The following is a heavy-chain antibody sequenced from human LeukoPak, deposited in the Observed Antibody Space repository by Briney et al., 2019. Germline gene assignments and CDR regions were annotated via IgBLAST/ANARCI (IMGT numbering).Heavy chain of an antibody. D-gene: IGHD4-11*01. V-gene: IGHV1-69*05. CDR2: IIPIFGTA. CDR1: GGTFSSYA. Sequence: SVKVSCKASGGTFSSYAISWVRQAPGQGLEWMGGIIPIFGTANYAQKFQGRVTFTTDESTSTAYLELSSLRSEDTAVYYCARGYSNIQYYFDYWGQGTLVTVSS. CDR3: ARGYSNIQYYFDY. J-gene: IGHJ4*02.